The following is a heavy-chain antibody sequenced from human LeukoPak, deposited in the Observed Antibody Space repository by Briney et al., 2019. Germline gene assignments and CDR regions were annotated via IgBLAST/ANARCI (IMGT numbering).Heavy chain of an antibody. D-gene: IGHD6-25*01. CDR3: ARGAAASY. CDR2: IYYSGGT. CDR1: GGSISSYY. J-gene: IGHJ4*02. V-gene: IGHV4-59*01. Sequence: SETLSLTCTVSGGSISSYYWSWIRQPPGKGLEYIGYIYYSGGTNYNPSLKSRVTISVDTSKNQFSLKLSSVTAADTAVYYCARGAAASYWGQGTLVTVSS.